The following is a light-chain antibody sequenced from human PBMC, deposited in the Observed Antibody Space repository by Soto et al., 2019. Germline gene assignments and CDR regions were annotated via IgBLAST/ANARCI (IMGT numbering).Light chain of an antibody. V-gene: IGKV3-20*01. J-gene: IGKJ4*01. CDR2: GAS. Sequence: EIVLTQSPGTLSLSPGERATLSCRASQSVSSNYLAWFQQKPGQAPRLIIYGASARATGIPDRFSGSGTGTDFTVTISRLEPEDLSLCSCHQYCGLPVTVGGGTEVEIK. CDR3: HQYCGLPVT. CDR1: QSVSSNY.